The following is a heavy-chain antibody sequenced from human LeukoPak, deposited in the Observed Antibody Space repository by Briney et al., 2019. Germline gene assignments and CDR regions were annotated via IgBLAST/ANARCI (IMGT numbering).Heavy chain of an antibody. Sequence: SETLSLTCTVSGGSISSYYRSWIRQPPGKGLEWIGYIYYSGSTNYNPSLKSRVTISVDTSKNQFSLKLSSVTAADTAVYYCARQQGGYYPYYYYGMDVWGQGTTVTVSS. CDR3: ARQQGGYYPYYYYGMDV. CDR1: GGSISSYY. CDR2: IYYSGST. D-gene: IGHD3-22*01. V-gene: IGHV4-59*01. J-gene: IGHJ6*02.